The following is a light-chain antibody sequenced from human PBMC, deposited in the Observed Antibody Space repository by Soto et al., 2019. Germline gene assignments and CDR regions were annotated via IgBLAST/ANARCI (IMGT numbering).Light chain of an antibody. V-gene: IGKV3-15*01. J-gene: IGKJ4*01. CDR1: QSVGTN. CDR2: DAS. CDR3: QQSKNWPPLT. Sequence: EVVMTQSPATLSVSPGERATLSCRASQSVGTNLAWYQQKPGQAPRLLIYDASTRATGIPARFSGSVSGTEFTLTISSLQSEDFAVYYCQQSKNWPPLTFGGGTKVDIK.